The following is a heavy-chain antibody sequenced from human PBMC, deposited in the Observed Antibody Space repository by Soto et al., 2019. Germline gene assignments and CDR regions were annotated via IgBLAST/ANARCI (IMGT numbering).Heavy chain of an antibody. V-gene: IGHV1-18*01. J-gene: IGHJ6*02. D-gene: IGHD3-16*01. Sequence: QVQLVQSAGEVKKPGASVKVSCKASGYTFIRYGITWVRQAPGQGLEWMGWISPYNDYTIYAQKLQGRVTMTTDTSTRTVYLDLRRLKADDTAVYYCGRGGYYAYTWGKLSHYGLDVWGQGTSVTVSS. CDR3: GRGGYYAYTWGKLSHYGLDV. CDR2: ISPYNDYT. CDR1: GYTFIRYG.